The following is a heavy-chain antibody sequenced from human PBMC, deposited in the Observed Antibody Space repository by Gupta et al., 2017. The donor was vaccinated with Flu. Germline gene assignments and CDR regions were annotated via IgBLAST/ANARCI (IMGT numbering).Heavy chain of an antibody. Sequence: VQLVQSGAEVKKPGASVKVSCKASGYTFTSYAMHWVRQAPGQRLEWMGWINAGNGNTKYSQKFQGRVTITRDTSASTAYMELSSLRSEDTAVYYCARVGAAAGTGDYWGQGTLVTGSS. CDR3: ARVGAAAGTGDY. CDR2: INAGNGNT. CDR1: GYTFTSYA. J-gene: IGHJ4*02. D-gene: IGHD6-13*01. V-gene: IGHV1-3*01.